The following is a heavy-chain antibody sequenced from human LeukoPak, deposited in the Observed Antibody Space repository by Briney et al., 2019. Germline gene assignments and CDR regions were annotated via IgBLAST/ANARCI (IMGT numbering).Heavy chain of an antibody. Sequence: GGSLRLSCAASGFTFSSYSMNWVRQAPGKGLEWVGLIKSKTSGGTTHYAAPVQGRFSISRDDSKNTLYLQVISLKTEDTGVYYCAKVGTKSNFDYWGQGTLVTVSS. J-gene: IGHJ4*02. V-gene: IGHV3-15*01. CDR3: AKVGTKSNFDY. CDR2: IKSKTSGGTT. D-gene: IGHD1-7*01. CDR1: GFTFSSYS.